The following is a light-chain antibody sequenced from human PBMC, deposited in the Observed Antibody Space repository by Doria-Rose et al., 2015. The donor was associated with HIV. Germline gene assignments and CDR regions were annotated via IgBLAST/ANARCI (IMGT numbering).Light chain of an antibody. Sequence: DIRLTQSPSSLSASVGDRVSITCRASQGISTLLNWYQQKPGKAPELLLFSASSLQTGVPSRFSGSGSGADFTLSISSLQPEDFATYYCQQSYSAPYTFGQGTKLEIK. CDR2: SAS. J-gene: IGKJ2*01. V-gene: IGKV1-39*01. CDR1: QGISTL. CDR3: QQSYSAPYT.